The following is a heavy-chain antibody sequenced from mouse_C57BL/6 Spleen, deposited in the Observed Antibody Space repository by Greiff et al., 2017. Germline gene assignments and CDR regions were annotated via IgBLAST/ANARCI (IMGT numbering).Heavy chain of an antibody. Sequence: QLQQPGTELVKPGASVKLSCKASGYTFTSYWMHWVKQRPGQGLEWIGNINPSNGGTNYNEKFKSKATLTVDKSSSTAYMQLSSLTSEDSAVYYCAREGYYGNYVTFYAMDYWGQGTSVTVSS. J-gene: IGHJ4*01. CDR1: GYTFTSYW. D-gene: IGHD2-1*01. CDR3: AREGYYGNYVTFYAMDY. CDR2: INPSNGGT. V-gene: IGHV1-53*01.